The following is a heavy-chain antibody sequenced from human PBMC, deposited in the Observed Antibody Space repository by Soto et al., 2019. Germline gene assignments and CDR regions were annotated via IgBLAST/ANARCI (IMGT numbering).Heavy chain of an antibody. Sequence: ASVKVSCKASGYTFTNFGISLVRQAPGQGPEWMGIINPSGGSTSYAQKFQGRVTMTRDTSTSTVYMELSGLRSEDTAVYYCARDHGNDDFWSGYYTWYGMDVWGQGTTVTVSS. CDR1: GYTFTNFG. V-gene: IGHV1-46*01. CDR3: ARDHGNDDFWSGYYTWYGMDV. CDR2: INPSGGST. J-gene: IGHJ6*02. D-gene: IGHD3-3*01.